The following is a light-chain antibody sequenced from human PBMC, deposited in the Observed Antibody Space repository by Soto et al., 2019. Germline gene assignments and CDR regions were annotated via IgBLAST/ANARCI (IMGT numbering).Light chain of an antibody. J-gene: IGKJ4*01. Sequence: DIQMTQSPSTLSASVGDRVTITCRASQSISSWLAWYQQKPGKAPKLLIYKASSLESGVPSRFSGSGSGTEFTLTISSLQPDAFATYYCQQYNSYLLTFGGGTKVEIK. V-gene: IGKV1-5*03. CDR2: KAS. CDR1: QSISSW. CDR3: QQYNSYLLT.